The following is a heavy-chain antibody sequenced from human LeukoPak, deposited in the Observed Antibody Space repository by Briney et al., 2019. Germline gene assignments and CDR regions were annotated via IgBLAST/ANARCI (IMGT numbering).Heavy chain of an antibody. J-gene: IGHJ4*02. CDR3: ARDYYGSGSYYKVDY. Sequence: GGSLRLSCAASGFTFSSYGMHWVRQAPGKGLEWVAVISYDGSNKYYADSVKGRFTISRDNSKNTLYLQMNSLRAEDTAVYYCARDYYGSGSYYKVDYWGQGTLVTVSS. V-gene: IGHV3-30*03. CDR2: ISYDGSNK. CDR1: GFTFSSYG. D-gene: IGHD3-10*01.